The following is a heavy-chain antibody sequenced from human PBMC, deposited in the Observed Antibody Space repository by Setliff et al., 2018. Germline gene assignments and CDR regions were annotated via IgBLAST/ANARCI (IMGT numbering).Heavy chain of an antibody. Sequence: LSLTCTVSGGSISSYYWSWIRQPAGKGLEGIGHIYIGGSANYNPSLKSRVTMSIDTSKNQFSLKLNSVTAADMAVYYCAREQWLDPPGYYYMDVWAKGTTVTVS. CDR1: GGSISSYY. V-gene: IGHV4-4*07. J-gene: IGHJ6*03. D-gene: IGHD6-19*01. CDR2: IYIGGSA. CDR3: AREQWLDPPGYYYMDV.